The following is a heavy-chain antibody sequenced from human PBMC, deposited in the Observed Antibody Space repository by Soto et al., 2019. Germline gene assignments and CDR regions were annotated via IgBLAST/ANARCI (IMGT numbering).Heavy chain of an antibody. CDR1: GCTFTSYA. V-gene: IGHV1-3*01. D-gene: IGHD3-10*01. CDR3: ASTILSWFGEFPGGWFDP. J-gene: IGHJ5*02. Sequence: GASVKVSCKASGCTFTSYAMHWVRQAPGQRLEWMGWINAGNGNTKYSQKFQGRVTITRDTSASTAYMELSSLRSEDTAVYYCASTILSWFGEFPGGWFDPWGQGTLVTVSS. CDR2: INAGNGNT.